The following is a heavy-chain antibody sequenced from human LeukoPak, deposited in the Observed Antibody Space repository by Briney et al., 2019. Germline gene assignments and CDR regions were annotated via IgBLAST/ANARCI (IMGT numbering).Heavy chain of an antibody. CDR1: GFSFSDYA. CDR2: ITGSGGVT. J-gene: IGHJ4*02. D-gene: IGHD3-22*01. V-gene: IGHV3-23*01. Sequence: GGSLRLSCAASGFSFSDYAMAWVRQAPGKGLEWVSVITGSGGVTHYAGSVKGRFTISRDNSKNTLYLQMNDLRVEDTARYYCAKDGLYYDGSTHIYYFDYWGQGTLVAVSS. CDR3: AKDGLYYDGSTHIYYFDY.